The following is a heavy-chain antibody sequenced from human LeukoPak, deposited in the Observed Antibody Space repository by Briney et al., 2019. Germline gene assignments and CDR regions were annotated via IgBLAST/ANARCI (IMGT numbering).Heavy chain of an antibody. CDR2: IYSGGST. CDR3: TRWHHDAFDI. Sequence: GGSLRLSCAASGFTVSSNYMSWVRQAPGKGLEWVSVIYSGGSTYYADSVKGRFTISRDNSKNTLYLQMNSLRAEDTAVYYRTRWHHDAFDIWGQGTMVTVSS. D-gene: IGHD4-23*01. CDR1: GFTVSSNY. V-gene: IGHV3-66*01. J-gene: IGHJ3*02.